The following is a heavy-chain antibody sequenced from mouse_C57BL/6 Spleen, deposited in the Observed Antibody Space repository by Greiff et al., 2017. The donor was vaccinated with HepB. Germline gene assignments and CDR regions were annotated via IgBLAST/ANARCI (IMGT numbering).Heavy chain of an antibody. CDR2: IYPRSGNT. CDR3: ARYVSAVVAPYDMDD. J-gene: IGHJ4*01. CDR1: GYTFTSYG. V-gene: IGHV1-81*01. Sequence: QLQQSGAELARPGASVKLSCKASGYTFTSYGISWVKQRTGQGLEWIGEIYPRSGNTDDNEKFKGKATLTADKSSSTANMELRSLTSGDSAVYFCARYVSAVVAPYDMDDWGQGTSVTVSS. D-gene: IGHD1-1*01.